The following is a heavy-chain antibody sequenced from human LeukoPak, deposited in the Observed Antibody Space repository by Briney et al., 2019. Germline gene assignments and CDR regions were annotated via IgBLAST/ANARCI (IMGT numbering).Heavy chain of an antibody. CDR2: TYYSGST. CDR3: ARDKWLGVEAFDI. V-gene: IGHV4-59*01. Sequence: SETLSLTCTVSGGSISSYYWSWIRQPPGKGLEWIGYTYYSGSTNYNPSLKSRVTISVDTSKNQFPLKLSSVTAADTAVYYCARDKWLGVEAFDIWGQGTMVTVSS. J-gene: IGHJ3*02. D-gene: IGHD6-19*01. CDR1: GGSISSYY.